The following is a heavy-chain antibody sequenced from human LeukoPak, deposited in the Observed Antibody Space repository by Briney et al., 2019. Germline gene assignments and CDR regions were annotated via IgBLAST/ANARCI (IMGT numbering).Heavy chain of an antibody. CDR3: AGGSTTGY. CDR2: INPNSGDT. CDR1: GYIFTGYY. J-gene: IGHJ4*02. D-gene: IGHD1-26*01. Sequence: ASVKVSCKTSGYIFTGYYMHWVRQAPGQGLEWMGWINPNSGDTNYAQKFQGRVTMTRDTSISTACMELSGLRSDDTAVYYCAGGSTTGYWGQGTLVTVSS. V-gene: IGHV1-2*02.